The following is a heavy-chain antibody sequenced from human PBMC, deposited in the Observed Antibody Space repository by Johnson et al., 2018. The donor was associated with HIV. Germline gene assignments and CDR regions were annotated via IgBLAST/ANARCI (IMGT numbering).Heavy chain of an antibody. Sequence: QEKLVESGGGVVQPGGSLRLSCAASGFTFSSYGMHWVRQAPGKGLEWVAFIRYDGSNKYYADSVKGRFTISRDNAKNTLYLQMNSLRAEDTALYYCARGNFVVVAAATDIDIWGQGTMVTVSS. CDR1: GFTFSSYG. CDR2: IRYDGSNK. D-gene: IGHD2-15*01. J-gene: IGHJ3*02. V-gene: IGHV3-30*02. CDR3: ARGNFVVVAAATDIDI.